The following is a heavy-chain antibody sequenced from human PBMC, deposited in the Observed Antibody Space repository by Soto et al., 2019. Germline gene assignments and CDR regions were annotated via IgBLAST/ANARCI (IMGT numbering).Heavy chain of an antibody. CDR3: ARDIASWEPPGDFDY. J-gene: IGHJ4*02. D-gene: IGHD1-26*01. V-gene: IGHV3-7*01. CDR1: GFTFSSYW. CDR2: IKQDGSEK. Sequence: GGSLRLSCAASGFTFSSYWMSWVRQAPGKGLEWVANIKQDGSEKYYVDSVKGRFTISRDNAKNSLYLQMNSLRAEDTAVYSCARDIASWEPPGDFDYWGQGTLVTVSS.